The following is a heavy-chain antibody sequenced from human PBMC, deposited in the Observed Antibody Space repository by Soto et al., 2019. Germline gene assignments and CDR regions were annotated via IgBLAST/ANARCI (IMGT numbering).Heavy chain of an antibody. CDR3: ARSNLRIAAAGTFRSYYYYMDV. V-gene: IGHV1-3*01. J-gene: IGHJ6*03. CDR1: GYTFTSYA. CDR2: INAGNGNT. Sequence: ASVKVSCKASGYTFTSYAMHWVRQAPGQRLEWMGWINAGNGNTKYSQKFQGRVTITRDTSASTAYMELSSLRSEDTAVYYCARSNLRIAAAGTFRSYYYYMDVWGKGTTVTVSS. D-gene: IGHD6-13*01.